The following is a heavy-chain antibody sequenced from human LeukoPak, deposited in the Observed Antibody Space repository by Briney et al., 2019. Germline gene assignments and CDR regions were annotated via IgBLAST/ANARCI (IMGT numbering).Heavy chain of an antibody. J-gene: IGHJ4*02. CDR3: ARKYCTGGSCYFDY. Sequence: GGSLRLSCAASGFTFSTYEMNWVRQAPGKGVEWVSYITYSGSSMSYADSVKGRFTISRDNAKNSLYLQMDSLRAEDTALYYCARKYCTGGSCYFDYWGQGTLVTVSS. D-gene: IGHD2-8*02. V-gene: IGHV3-48*03. CDR1: GFTFSTYE. CDR2: ITYSGSSM.